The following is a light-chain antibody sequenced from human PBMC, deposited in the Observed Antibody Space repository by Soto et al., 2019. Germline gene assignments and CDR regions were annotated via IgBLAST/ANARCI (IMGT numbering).Light chain of an antibody. CDR2: DVS. CDR1: SSDVGGSNY. Sequence: QSALTQPASVSGSPGQSITISCTGTSSDVGGSNYVSWYQQLPGKAPKLMIYDVSERPSGVSNRFSGSKSGNTASLTISGLQAEDEADYYCSSYTSSSLYVFGTGTKLTVL. CDR3: SSYTSSSLYV. J-gene: IGLJ1*01. V-gene: IGLV2-14*01.